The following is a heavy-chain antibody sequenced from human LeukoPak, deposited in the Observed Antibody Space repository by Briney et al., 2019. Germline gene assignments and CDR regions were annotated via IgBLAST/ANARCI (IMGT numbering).Heavy chain of an antibody. CDR2: ISSSGGST. V-gene: IGHV3-23*01. J-gene: IGHJ6*02. CDR3: AKGFINCGGGDCYSDYYYGMDV. Sequence: GGSLRLSCAASGFTFSSYAMSWVRQAPGKGLEWVSAISSSGGSTYYADSVKGRFTISRDNSKNTLYLQMNSLRAKDTAVYYCAKGFINCGGGDCYSDYYYGMDVWGQGTTVTVSS. CDR1: GFTFSSYA. D-gene: IGHD2-21*02.